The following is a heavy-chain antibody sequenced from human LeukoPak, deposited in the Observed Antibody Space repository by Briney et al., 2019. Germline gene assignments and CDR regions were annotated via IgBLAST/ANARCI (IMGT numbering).Heavy chain of an antibody. Sequence: ASVKVSCKASGGTFSSYAISWVRQAPGQGLEWMGWIDTNTGNPTYAQGFIGRFVFSLDTSVTTAYLQISSLKAEDTAVYYCARGYDTTGYFSYWGQGTLVAVSP. CDR1: GGTFSSYA. V-gene: IGHV7-4-1*02. D-gene: IGHD3-22*01. J-gene: IGHJ4*02. CDR3: ARGYDTTGYFSY. CDR2: IDTNTGNP.